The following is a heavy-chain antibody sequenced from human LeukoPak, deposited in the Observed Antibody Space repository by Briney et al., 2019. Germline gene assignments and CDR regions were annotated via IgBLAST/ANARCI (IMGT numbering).Heavy chain of an antibody. V-gene: IGHV4-4*02. Sequence: SETLSLTCAVSGGSISSSNWWSWVRQPPGKGLEWIGEIYHSGSTYYNPSLKSRVTISVDTSKNQFSLRLASVTAADTAVYFCARDRGGEGRYFDPWGQGTLVTVSS. CDR3: ARDRGGEGRYFDP. CDR2: IYHSGST. D-gene: IGHD3-9*01. CDR1: GGSISSSNW. J-gene: IGHJ5*02.